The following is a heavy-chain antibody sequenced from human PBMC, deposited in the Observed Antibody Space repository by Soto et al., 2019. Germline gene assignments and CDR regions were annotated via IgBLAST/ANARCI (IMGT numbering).Heavy chain of an antibody. CDR1: GYTFTSYA. CDR2: ISAYNGNT. V-gene: IGHV1-18*01. J-gene: IGHJ4*02. D-gene: IGHD6-13*01. Sequence: GASVKVSCKASGYTFTSYAMHWVRQAPGQRLEWMGWISAYNGNTNYAQKLQGRVTMTTDTSTSTAYMELRSLRSDDTAVYYCAREKDYSRRWSGQFDYWGQGTLVTVSS. CDR3: AREKDYSRRWSGQFDY.